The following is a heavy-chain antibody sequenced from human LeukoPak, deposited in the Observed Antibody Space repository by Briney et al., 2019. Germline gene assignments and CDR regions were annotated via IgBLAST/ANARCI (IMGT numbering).Heavy chain of an antibody. V-gene: IGHV4-39*01. CDR3: ARQSGSYGGILDN. CDR2: IYYSGST. CDR1: GGSITYSRYY. J-gene: IGHJ4*02. Sequence: NASETLSLTCSVSGGSITYSRYYWGWVRQPPGKGLEWIGGIYYSGSTYYNPSLKSRVTISVDTSRNEFSLRLSSVTAADTALYFCARQSGSYGGILDNWGQGILGTVSS. D-gene: IGHD1-26*01.